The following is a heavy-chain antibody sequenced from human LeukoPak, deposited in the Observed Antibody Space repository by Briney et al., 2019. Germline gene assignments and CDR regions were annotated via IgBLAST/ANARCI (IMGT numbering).Heavy chain of an antibody. V-gene: IGHV3-23*01. D-gene: IGHD2-8*01. CDR2: IGFSGTST. CDR1: GFTFSSSA. Sequence: PGGSLRLSCAASGFTFSSSAMSWVRQAPGKGLEWVSAIGFSGTSTYYADSVKGRLTISRDNSKNTLYLQMNSLGAEDTAVYFCAKQLGSCTDGNCYFDHWGQGTLVAVSS. J-gene: IGHJ4*02. CDR3: AKQLGSCTDGNCYFDH.